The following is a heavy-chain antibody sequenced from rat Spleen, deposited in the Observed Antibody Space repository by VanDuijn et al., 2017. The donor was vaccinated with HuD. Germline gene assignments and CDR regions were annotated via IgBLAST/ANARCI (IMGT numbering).Heavy chain of an antibody. CDR1: GYSITSNY. V-gene: IGHV3-1*01. Sequence: EVQLQESGPALVKPSQSLSLTCSVTGYSITSNYWGWIRKFPGNKMEWMGYISYSGNSGYNPSLKSQISISRDTSKNQFFLQVDSVTTEDTATYYCARSDGTHYYLPFADWGQGTLVTVSS. D-gene: IGHD1-1*01. CDR2: ISYSGNS. J-gene: IGHJ3*01. CDR3: ARSDGTHYYLPFAD.